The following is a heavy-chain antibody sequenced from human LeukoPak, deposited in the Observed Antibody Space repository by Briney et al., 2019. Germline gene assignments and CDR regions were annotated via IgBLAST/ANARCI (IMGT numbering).Heavy chain of an antibody. Sequence: GGSLRLSCAASGFSFTDYPMFWVRLGPPTGRGWGSSISYDGTKQDYTGSVKGRFTISRDDSENTVFLQMNSLRPEDTAIYYCARGVHALGYWGLGTLVIVSS. V-gene: IGHV3-30-3*01. D-gene: IGHD2-2*01. CDR3: ARGVHALGY. CDR2: ISYDGTKQ. J-gene: IGHJ4*02. CDR1: GFSFTDYP.